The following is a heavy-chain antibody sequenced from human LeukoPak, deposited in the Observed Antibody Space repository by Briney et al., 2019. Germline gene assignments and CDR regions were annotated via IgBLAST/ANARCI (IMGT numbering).Heavy chain of an antibody. CDR2: ISYDGSNK. CDR1: GFTFSSYG. D-gene: IGHD4-17*01. Sequence: GGSLRLSCAASGFTFSSYGMHWVRQAPGKGLEWVAVISYDGSNKYYADSVKGRFTISRDNSKNTLYLQMNSLRAKDTAVYYCAKDPHYGDYVNYFDYWGQGTLVTVSS. V-gene: IGHV3-30*18. CDR3: AKDPHYGDYVNYFDY. J-gene: IGHJ4*02.